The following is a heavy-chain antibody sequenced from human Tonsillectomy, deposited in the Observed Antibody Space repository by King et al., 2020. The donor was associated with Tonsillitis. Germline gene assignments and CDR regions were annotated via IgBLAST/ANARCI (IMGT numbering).Heavy chain of an antibody. CDR1: GGSFSGYY. D-gene: IGHD2-8*01. CDR3: ARDLQPTYCPKGVCYDY. V-gene: IGHV4-34*01. CDR2: INHSGST. J-gene: IGHJ4*02. Sequence: VQLQQWGAGLLKPSETLSLTCAVYGGSFSGYYWSWIRQPPGKGLEWGGEINHSGSTNYNPSLKSRVTISVDTSQNQFSLKLNSVTAADTAVYYCARDLQPTYCPKGVCYDYWGQGTLVTVSS.